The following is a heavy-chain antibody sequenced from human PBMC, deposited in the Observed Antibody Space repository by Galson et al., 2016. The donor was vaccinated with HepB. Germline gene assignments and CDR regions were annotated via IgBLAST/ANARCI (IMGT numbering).Heavy chain of an antibody. CDR3: ARDNWGSLDY. CDR2: IYNDGSGRA. Sequence: SETLSLTCTVSGGSMRNYQWSWVRQPPGKGLEWIGYIYNDGSGRANHNPSLKSRISISQDTSKKQFSLRLTSVTPADTAVYYCARDNWGSLDYWGQGTLVTVSS. J-gene: IGHJ4*02. D-gene: IGHD7-27*01. V-gene: IGHV4-59*01. CDR1: GGSMRNYQ.